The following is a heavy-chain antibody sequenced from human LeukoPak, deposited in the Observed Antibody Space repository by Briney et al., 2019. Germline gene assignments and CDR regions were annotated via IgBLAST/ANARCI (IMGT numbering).Heavy chain of an antibody. CDR3: AKDLNYYGSGSGGFDY. V-gene: IGHV3-23*01. J-gene: IGHJ4*02. Sequence: PGGSLRLSCAASGFTFSNYAMSWARQAPGKGLEWVSGVGGSGSTTYYADSVKGRFTVSRDNSKNTLYLQMNSLRDEDTAVYYCAKDLNYYGSGSGGFDYWGQGNLVTVSS. CDR1: GFTFSNYA. CDR2: VGGSGSTT. D-gene: IGHD3-10*01.